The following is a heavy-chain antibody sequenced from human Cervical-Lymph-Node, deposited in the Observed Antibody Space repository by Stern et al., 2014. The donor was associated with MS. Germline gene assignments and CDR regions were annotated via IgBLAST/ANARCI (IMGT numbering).Heavy chain of an antibody. CDR2: SNSDGSST. V-gene: IGHV3-74*03. CDR1: GFIFSNYW. D-gene: IGHD3-16*01. Sequence: EVQLVESGGDLVQPGGSLRLSCAASGFIFSNYWMQWVRQAPGKGLVWCSHSNSDGSSTTYANSVKGRFTTSRDNAKNTLYLQMDDLRAEDTAVYFCVKDNYGTDYWGQGTLVTVSS. CDR3: VKDNYGTDY. J-gene: IGHJ4*02.